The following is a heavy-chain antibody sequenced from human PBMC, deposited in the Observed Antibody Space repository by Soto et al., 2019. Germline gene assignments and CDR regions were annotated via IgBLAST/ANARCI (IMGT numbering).Heavy chain of an antibody. D-gene: IGHD3-10*01. CDR2: ISGSGGST. Sequence: GESLKISCAASGFTFSSYAMSWVRQAPGKGLEWVSAISGSGGSTYYADSVKGRFTISRDNSKNTLYLQMNSLRAEDTAVYYCAKDGVRGFDYWGQGTLVTVSS. J-gene: IGHJ4*02. CDR3: AKDGVRGFDY. V-gene: IGHV3-23*01. CDR1: GFTFSSYA.